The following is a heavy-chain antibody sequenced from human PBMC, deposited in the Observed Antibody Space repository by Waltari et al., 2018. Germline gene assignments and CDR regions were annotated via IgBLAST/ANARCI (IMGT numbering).Heavy chain of an antibody. D-gene: IGHD3-3*01. CDR1: GGSFSGNY. CDR3: ARGTFGVVIIPYYYYHMDV. J-gene: IGHJ6*03. Sequence: QVQLQQWGAGLLKPSETLSLTCAVYGGSFSGNYWTWIRQSPGKGLEWIGEINDSGRTKDKPSLKSRVTISIDTSKNQFSLRLSSVTAADRAVYYCARGTFGVVIIPYYYYHMDVWGKGTSVTVSS. CDR2: INDSGRT. V-gene: IGHV4-34*02.